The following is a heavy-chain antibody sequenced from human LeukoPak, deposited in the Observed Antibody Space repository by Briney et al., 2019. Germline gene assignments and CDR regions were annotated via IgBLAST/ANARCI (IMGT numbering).Heavy chain of an antibody. J-gene: IGHJ6*02. Sequence: GGSLRLSCAASGFTVSSNYMSWVRQAPGKGLEWVSVIYSGGSTYYADSVKGRFTISRDNSRNTLYLQMNSLRAEDTAVYYCAKAQRKFGIAAAFRVYYYYGMDVWGQGTTVTVSS. CDR2: IYSGGST. CDR3: AKAQRKFGIAAAFRVYYYYGMDV. CDR1: GFTVSSNY. V-gene: IGHV3-53*01. D-gene: IGHD6-13*01.